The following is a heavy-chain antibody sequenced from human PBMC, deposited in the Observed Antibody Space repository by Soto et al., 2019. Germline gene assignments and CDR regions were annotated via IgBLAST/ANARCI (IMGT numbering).Heavy chain of an antibody. CDR1: GGTFSSYA. D-gene: IGHD3-10*01. Sequence: QVQLVQSGAEVKKPGSSVKVSCKASGGTFSSYAISWVRQAPGQGLEWMGGIIPIFGTANYAQKFQGRVTITADESTSTAYRELSSLRSEDTAVDDGAGHPGVWFGELTPLGDWGQGTLVTVSS. CDR2: IIPIFGTA. CDR3: AGHPGVWFGELTPLGD. V-gene: IGHV1-69*01. J-gene: IGHJ4*02.